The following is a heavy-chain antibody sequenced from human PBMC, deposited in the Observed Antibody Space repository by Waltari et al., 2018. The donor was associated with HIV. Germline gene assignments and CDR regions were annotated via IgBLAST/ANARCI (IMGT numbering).Heavy chain of an antibody. CDR2: VWYDGNNK. CDR1: GFIFSSYG. Sequence: QVQLVEAGGGVVQPGRCLRLYCTAAGFIFSSYGMHWVRQAPGKGREWVAVVWYDGNNKYYADSVKGRFTISRYNSKNTLYLQMNNLRVEDTAVYYCARTPYDTSGYCFDYWGQGTLVTVSS. J-gene: IGHJ4*02. V-gene: IGHV3-33*01. CDR3: ARTPYDTSGYCFDY. D-gene: IGHD3-22*01.